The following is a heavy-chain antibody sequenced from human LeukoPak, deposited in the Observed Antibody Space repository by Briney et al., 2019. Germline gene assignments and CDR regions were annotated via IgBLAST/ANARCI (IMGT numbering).Heavy chain of an antibody. CDR3: ATIDYGDSRLGMDV. D-gene: IGHD4-17*01. V-gene: IGHV4-59*01. J-gene: IGHJ6*02. CDR2: IYYSGST. Sequence: QSSETLSLTCTVSGGSISSYCWSWIRQPPGKGLEWIGYIYYSGSTNYNPSLKSRVTISLDTSKNQFSLKLSSVTAADTAVYYCATIDYGDSRLGMDVWGQGTTVTVSS. CDR1: GGSISSYC.